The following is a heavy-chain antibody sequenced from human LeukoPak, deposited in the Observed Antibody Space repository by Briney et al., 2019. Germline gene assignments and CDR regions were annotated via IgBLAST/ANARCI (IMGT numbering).Heavy chain of an antibody. J-gene: IGHJ5*02. D-gene: IGHD3-10*01. V-gene: IGHV3-23*01. CDR1: GFTFSNYA. Sequence: GGSLRLSCAASGFTFSNYAMSWVRQAPGKGLEWASAISGSGSGTYYADSVKGRFTISRDNSKNTLYLQMNSLRADDTAVYFCAKDGSGSYPNWFDPWGQGTLVTVSS. CDR2: ISGSGSGT. CDR3: AKDGSGSYPNWFDP.